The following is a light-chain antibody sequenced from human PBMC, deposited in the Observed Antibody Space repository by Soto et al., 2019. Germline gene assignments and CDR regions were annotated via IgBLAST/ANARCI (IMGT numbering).Light chain of an antibody. CDR2: GAS. Sequence: IVLTQYPGTLSLSPGEGTSLSCRASQSVSSGAFAWYRQKPGQAPGLLIYGASKRAAGTPARFSGSGSGTDFTLTISSLEPEDFAVYYCQQRSNWPWKFGQGPQVDIK. V-gene: IGKV3-11*01. CDR1: QSVSSGA. J-gene: IGKJ1*01. CDR3: QQRSNWPWK.